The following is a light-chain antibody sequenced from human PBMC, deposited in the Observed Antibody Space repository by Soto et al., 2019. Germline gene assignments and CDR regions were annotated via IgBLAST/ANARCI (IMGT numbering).Light chain of an antibody. Sequence: SYELTQPPSVSVAPGQTATISCEGNNVGSKSVHWYQHKPGQAPILVIYDDSDRPSGIPDRLSGSNSGNTATLTISRVEAGDEADYYCQVWDSPSVVFGGGTNLTVL. CDR1: NVGSKS. V-gene: IGLV3-21*02. CDR3: QVWDSPSVV. CDR2: DDS. J-gene: IGLJ2*01.